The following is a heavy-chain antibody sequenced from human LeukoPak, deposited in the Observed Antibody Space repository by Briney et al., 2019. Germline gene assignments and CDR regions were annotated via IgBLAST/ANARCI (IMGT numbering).Heavy chain of an antibody. Sequence: PSETLSLTCTVSGGSISSYYWSWIRQPAEKGLEWIGRIYSSGGTDYNPSLKSRVTISVDTSKNQFSLKLSSVTAADTAVYYCARGYYDFWSGEYYYMDVWGKGTTVTVSS. D-gene: IGHD3-3*01. J-gene: IGHJ6*03. CDR3: ARGYYDFWSGEYYYMDV. CDR2: IYSSGGT. CDR1: GGSISSYY. V-gene: IGHV4-4*07.